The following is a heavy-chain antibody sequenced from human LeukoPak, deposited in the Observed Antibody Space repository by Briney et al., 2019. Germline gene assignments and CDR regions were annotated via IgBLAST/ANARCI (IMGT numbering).Heavy chain of an antibody. J-gene: IGHJ4*02. CDR3: ALDSSGYYYTY. D-gene: IGHD3-22*01. V-gene: IGHV4-4*02. Sequence: TSETLSLTCAVSGGSISSSNWWSWVRQPPGKGLEWIGEIWHSGITNFNPSLKSRLTMSVDTSKNQFSLKLSSVTAADTAVYYCALDSSGYYYTYWGQGTLVTVSS. CDR2: IWHSGIT. CDR1: GGSISSSNW.